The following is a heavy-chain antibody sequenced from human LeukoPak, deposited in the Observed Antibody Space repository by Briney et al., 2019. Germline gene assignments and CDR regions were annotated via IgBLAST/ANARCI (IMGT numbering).Heavy chain of an antibody. D-gene: IGHD3-22*01. J-gene: IGHJ4*02. V-gene: IGHV3-7*01. CDR3: ARAVSSGRKGRYFDY. Sequence: PGGSLRLSCAASGLRFRTYWMSWVRQAPGKGLEWVAIIKEDGSEKNYVDSVKGRFTISRDNAKNSLYLQMNSLKAEDTAVYYCARAVSSGRKGRYFDYWGQGTLVTVSS. CDR2: IKEDGSEK. CDR1: GLRFRTYW.